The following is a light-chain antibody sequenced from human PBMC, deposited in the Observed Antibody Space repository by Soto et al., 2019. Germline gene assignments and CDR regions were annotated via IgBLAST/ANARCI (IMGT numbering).Light chain of an antibody. CDR3: QQYNNWPPIT. V-gene: IGKV3-15*01. Sequence: TQSPSSLSASVGDLVTISCRASQVISSYLAWYQQKPGQAPRLLIYGASTRATGIPARFSGSGSGTEFTLTISSLQSEDFAVYYCQQYNNWPPITFGQGTRLEIK. J-gene: IGKJ5*01. CDR2: GAS. CDR1: QVISSY.